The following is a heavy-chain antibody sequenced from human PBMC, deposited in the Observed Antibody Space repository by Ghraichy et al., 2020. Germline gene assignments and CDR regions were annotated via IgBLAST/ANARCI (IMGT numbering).Heavy chain of an antibody. J-gene: IGHJ3*02. Sequence: GGSLRLSCAASGFTFSSYSMNWVRQAPGKGLEWVSYISRGSSTIYYTDSVRGRFTISRDNANNSLYLQMNSLRVEDTAVYYCARGYSSGRGAFDIWGQGTMVTVSS. CDR2: ISRGSSTI. CDR3: ARGYSSGRGAFDI. V-gene: IGHV3-48*01. D-gene: IGHD6-19*01. CDR1: GFTFSSYS.